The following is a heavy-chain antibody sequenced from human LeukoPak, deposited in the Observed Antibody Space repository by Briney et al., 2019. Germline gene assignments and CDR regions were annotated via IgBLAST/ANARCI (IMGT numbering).Heavy chain of an antibody. CDR1: GGSFSGYY. J-gene: IGHJ3*02. D-gene: IGHD6-6*01. CDR3: ARPRIAARPGGAFDI. V-gene: IGHV4-34*01. Sequence: SETLSLTCAVYGGSFSGYYWSWIRQPPGKGLEWIGEINHSGSTNYNPSLKSRVTISVDTSKNQFSLKLSSVTAADTAVYYCARPRIAARPGGAFDIWGQGTMVTVSS. CDR2: INHSGST.